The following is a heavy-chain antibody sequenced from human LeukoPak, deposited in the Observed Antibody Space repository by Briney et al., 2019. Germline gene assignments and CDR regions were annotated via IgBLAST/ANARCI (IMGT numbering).Heavy chain of an antibody. CDR1: SASISSGGYF. CDR2: IYYSGST. V-gene: IGHV4-31*03. Sequence: SQTLSLTCTVSSASISSGGYFWSWIRQHPGKGLEWIGYIYYSGSTYYNPSLKSRVTISVDTSKNQFSLKLSSVTAADTAVYYCARGLSDYVWGSYRYPDYFDYWGQGTLVTVSS. CDR3: ARGLSDYVWGSYRYPDYFDY. J-gene: IGHJ4*02. D-gene: IGHD3-16*02.